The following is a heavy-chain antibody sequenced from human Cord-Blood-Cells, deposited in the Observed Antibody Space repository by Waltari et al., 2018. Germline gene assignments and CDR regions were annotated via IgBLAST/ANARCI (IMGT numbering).Heavy chain of an antibody. CDR3: ARGAIFGVVIDY. J-gene: IGHJ4*02. V-gene: IGHV4-61*09. CDR2: IYTSGST. CDR1: GGSIRSGRSY. D-gene: IGHD3-3*01. Sequence: QVQLQESGPGLVTPSQTLSLTCPVPGGSIRSGRSYWSWIRQPAGKGLEWIGYIYTSGSTNYNTSIKSRVTISVDTSKNQFSLKLSSVTAADTAMYYCARGAIFGVVIDYWGQGTLVTVSS.